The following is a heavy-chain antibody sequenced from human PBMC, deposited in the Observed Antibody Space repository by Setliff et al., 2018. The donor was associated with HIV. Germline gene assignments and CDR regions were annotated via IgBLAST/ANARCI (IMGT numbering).Heavy chain of an antibody. CDR3: ARSGDGDYYYYMDV. CDR2: ISSSSSTI. D-gene: IGHD7-27*01. CDR1: GFTFSSYS. V-gene: IGHV3-48*04. Sequence: LRLSCAASGFTFSSYSMNWVRQAPGKGLEWVSYISSSSSTIYYADSVQGRFTISRDNAKNSLYLQMNSLRTEDTAVYYCARSGDGDYYYYMDVWGKGTTVTVSS. J-gene: IGHJ6*03.